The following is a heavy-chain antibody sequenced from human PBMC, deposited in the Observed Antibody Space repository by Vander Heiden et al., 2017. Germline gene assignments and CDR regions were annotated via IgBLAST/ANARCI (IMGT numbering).Heavy chain of an antibody. J-gene: IGHJ6*02. CDR2: ISSSSSYI. Sequence: EVQLVESGGGLVQPGGSLPLSCVASGFTFSTYSMNWVRQAPGKGLEWVSAISSSSSYIYHADSLKGRFTISRDNAKNSLYLQMNSLRAEDTAVYYCARGVIPDATRYYGMDVWGRGTTVTVSS. V-gene: IGHV3-21*01. D-gene: IGHD2-2*01. CDR1: GFTFSTYS. CDR3: ARGVIPDATRYYGMDV.